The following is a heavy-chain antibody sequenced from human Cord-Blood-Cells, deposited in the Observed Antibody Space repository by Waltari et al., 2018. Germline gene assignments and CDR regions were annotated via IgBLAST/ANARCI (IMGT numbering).Heavy chain of an antibody. J-gene: IGHJ4*02. CDR3: ARCRDVDTAIPFDY. CDR1: GYTFTCSA. V-gene: IGHV1-3*01. D-gene: IGHD5-18*01. Sequence: QVPLVQSGAAVKKPGASVKVSCKASGYTFTCSAMHSVRQAPGQRLEWMGWINAGNGNTKYSQKCQGRVTITRDTSASTAYMELSSLRSEDTAVYYCARCRDVDTAIPFDYWGQGTLVTVSS. CDR2: INAGNGNT.